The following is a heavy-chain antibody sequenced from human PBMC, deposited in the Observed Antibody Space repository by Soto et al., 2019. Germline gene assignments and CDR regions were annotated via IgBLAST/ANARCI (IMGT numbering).Heavy chain of an antibody. J-gene: IGHJ6*02. D-gene: IGHD2-2*01. CDR3: ARDGIYCISTSCYDYYYGMDV. CDR2: ISYDGSNK. V-gene: IGHV3-30-3*01. Sequence: QVQLVESGGGVVQPGRSLRLSCAASGFTFSSYAMHWVRQAPGKGLEWVAVISYDGSNKYYADSVKGRFTISRDNSKNTLYLQMNSLRAEDTAVYYCARDGIYCISTSCYDYYYGMDVWGQGTTVTVSS. CDR1: GFTFSSYA.